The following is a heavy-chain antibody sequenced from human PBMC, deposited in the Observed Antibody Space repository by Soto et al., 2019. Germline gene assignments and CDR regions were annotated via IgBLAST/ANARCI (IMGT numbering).Heavy chain of an antibody. CDR2: IIPIFGTA. D-gene: IGHD4-17*01. Sequence: QVQLVQSGAEVKKPGSSVKVSCKASGGTFSSYAISWVRQAPGQGLEWMGGIIPIFGTANYAQKFQGRVTITADESTSTAYMELSSLRSEDTAVYYCARDPTPRVDYGGNQDTANRYFDLWGRGTLVTVSS. J-gene: IGHJ2*01. CDR1: GGTFSSYA. CDR3: ARDPTPRVDYGGNQDTANRYFDL. V-gene: IGHV1-69*01.